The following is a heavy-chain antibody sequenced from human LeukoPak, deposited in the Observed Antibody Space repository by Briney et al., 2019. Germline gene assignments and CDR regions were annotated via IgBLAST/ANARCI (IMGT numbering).Heavy chain of an antibody. CDR1: GGPISSYY. J-gene: IGHJ3*02. D-gene: IGHD3-16*01. CDR3: AGTLMCFDI. Sequence: SETLSLTCTVSGGPISSYYWSWIRQPPGKGLEWIGYIYYSGSTNYNPSLKSRVTISVDTSKNQFSLKLSSVTAADTGVYYCAGTLMCFDIWGQGTMVTVSS. CDR2: IYYSGST. V-gene: IGHV4-59*01.